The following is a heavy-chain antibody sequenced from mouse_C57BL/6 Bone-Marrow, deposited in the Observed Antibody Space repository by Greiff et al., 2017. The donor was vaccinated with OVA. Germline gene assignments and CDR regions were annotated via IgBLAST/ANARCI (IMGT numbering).Heavy chain of an antibody. D-gene: IGHD2-5*01. CDR1: GYTFTEYT. V-gene: IGHV1-62-2*01. CDR2: FYPGSGSI. Sequence: VQLVESGAELVKPGASVKLSCKASGYTFTEYTIHWVKQRSGQGLEWIGWFYPGSGSIKYNEKFKDKATLTADKSSSTVYMELSRLTSEDSAVYFGARHEEGYYSNSWFAYWGQGTLVTVSA. J-gene: IGHJ3*01. CDR3: ARHEEGYYSNSWFAY.